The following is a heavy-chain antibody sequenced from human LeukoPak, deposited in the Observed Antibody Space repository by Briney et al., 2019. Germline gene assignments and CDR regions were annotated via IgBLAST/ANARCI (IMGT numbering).Heavy chain of an antibody. CDR1: GGSISSYY. CDR3: ARSHYDFWSGSGMFDY. CDR2: IYYSGST. Sequence: SETLSLTCTVSGGSISSYYWSWIRQPPGKGLEWIGYIYYSGSTNYNPSLKSRVTISVDTSKNQFSLKLSSVTAADTAVYYCARSHYDFWSGSGMFDYWGQGTLVTASS. J-gene: IGHJ4*02. D-gene: IGHD3-3*01. V-gene: IGHV4-59*01.